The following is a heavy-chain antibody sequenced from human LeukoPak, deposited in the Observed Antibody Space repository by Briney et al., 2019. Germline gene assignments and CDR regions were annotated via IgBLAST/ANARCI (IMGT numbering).Heavy chain of an antibody. D-gene: IGHD6-19*01. CDR2: IIPIFGTA. V-gene: IGHV1-69*06. CDR3: ARDPPGYSSGWYGFDY. Sequence: GASVKVSCKASGYTLSDNYIHWVRQAPGQGLEWMGGIIPIFGTANYAQKFQGRVTITADKSTSTAYMELSSLRSEDTAVYYCARDPPGYSSGWYGFDYWGQGTLVTVSS. CDR1: GYTLSDNY. J-gene: IGHJ4*02.